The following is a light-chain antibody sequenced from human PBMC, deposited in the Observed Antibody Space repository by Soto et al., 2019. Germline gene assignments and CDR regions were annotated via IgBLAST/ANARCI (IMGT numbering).Light chain of an antibody. CDR1: QSVSSNN. V-gene: IGKV3-20*01. CDR2: GAS. CDR3: QQYENSPIT. J-gene: IGKJ5*01. Sequence: EIVLTQSPGTLSLSPGERATLSCRASQSVSSNNLAWYQQRPGQAPRVVIYGASTRATGIPERFSGSGSGTDFTLTISRLEPEDFAVYYCQQYENSPITFGQGTRLEIK.